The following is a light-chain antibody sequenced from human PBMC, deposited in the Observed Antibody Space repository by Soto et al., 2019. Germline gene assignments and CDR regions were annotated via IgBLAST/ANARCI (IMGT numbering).Light chain of an antibody. CDR3: HQYGSSPWT. Sequence: EIVMTQSPATLSVSPGERATPSCRASQSVSSNLAWYQQKPGQAPRLLIYGASSRATGIPDRFSGSGSGTDFTLTTSRLEPEDLAVYYCHQYGSSPWTFGQGTKVDIK. J-gene: IGKJ1*01. CDR1: QSVSSN. V-gene: IGKV3-20*01. CDR2: GAS.